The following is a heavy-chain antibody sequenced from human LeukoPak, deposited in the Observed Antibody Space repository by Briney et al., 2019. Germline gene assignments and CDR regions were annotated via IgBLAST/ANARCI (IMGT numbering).Heavy chain of an antibody. V-gene: IGHV3-72*01. J-gene: IGHJ6*02. Sequence: GGSLRLSCAASGFTFSDYYMDWVRQAPGKGLEWVGRIRNKANGYTTEYAASAKGRFTISRDDSKNSLYLQMNSLKAEDTAVYYCARDMAGHGMDVWGQGTTVTVSS. CDR1: GFTFSDYY. D-gene: IGHD3-10*01. CDR3: ARDMAGHGMDV. CDR2: IRNKANGYTT.